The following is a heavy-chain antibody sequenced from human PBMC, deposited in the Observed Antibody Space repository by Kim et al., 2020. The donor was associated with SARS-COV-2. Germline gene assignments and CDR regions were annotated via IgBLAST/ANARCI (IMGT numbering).Heavy chain of an antibody. J-gene: IGHJ3*02. CDR2: INHSGST. Sequence: SETLSLTCAVYGGSFSGYYWSWIRQPPGKGLEWIGEINHSGSTNYNPSLKSRVTISVDTSKNQFSLKLSSVTAADTAVYYCARGLLGRELRAGGAFDIWGQGTMVTVSS. CDR1: GGSFSGYY. CDR3: ARGLLGRELRAGGAFDI. D-gene: IGHD1-26*01. V-gene: IGHV4-34*01.